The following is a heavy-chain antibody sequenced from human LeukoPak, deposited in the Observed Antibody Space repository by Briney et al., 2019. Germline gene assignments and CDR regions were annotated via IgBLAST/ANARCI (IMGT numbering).Heavy chain of an antibody. CDR3: ARKGNVLLWFGEFYGMDV. CDR2: INHSGST. J-gene: IGHJ6*02. D-gene: IGHD3-10*01. V-gene: IGHV4-39*07. CDR1: GGSISSGTYY. Sequence: SQTLSLTCTVSGGSISSGTYYWSWIRQPPGKGLEWIGEINHSGSTNYNPSLKSRVTISVDTSKNQFSLKLSSVTAADTAVYYCARKGNVLLWFGEFYGMDVWGQGTTVTVSS.